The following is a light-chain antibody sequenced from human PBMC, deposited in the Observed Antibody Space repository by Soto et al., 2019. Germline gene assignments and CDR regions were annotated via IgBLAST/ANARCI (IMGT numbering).Light chain of an antibody. CDR2: GAY. J-gene: IGKJ1*01. V-gene: IGKV3-15*01. Sequence: EKVMTQSPATLSVSPGERVTLSCRASQSVATNLAWYQQKPGQAPRPLISGAYIRATGIPDRFIGSGSGTEFTLTITSLQSEDFAVYYCQHYNDLPLTFGQGTKVQIK. CDR3: QHYNDLPLT. CDR1: QSVATN.